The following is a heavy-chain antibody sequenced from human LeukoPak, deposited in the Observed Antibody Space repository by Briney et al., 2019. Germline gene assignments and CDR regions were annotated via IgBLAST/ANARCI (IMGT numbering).Heavy chain of an antibody. Sequence: ASVKVSCKASGYTFTSYDINWVRQATGQGLEWMGWMNPNSGGTSYAQKFQGRVTMTRDTSISTAYMELSRLRSDDTAVYYCARDDSSSWSREDYWGQGTLVTVSS. D-gene: IGHD6-13*01. V-gene: IGHV1-2*02. CDR2: MNPNSGGT. CDR1: GYTFTSYD. CDR3: ARDDSSSWSREDY. J-gene: IGHJ4*02.